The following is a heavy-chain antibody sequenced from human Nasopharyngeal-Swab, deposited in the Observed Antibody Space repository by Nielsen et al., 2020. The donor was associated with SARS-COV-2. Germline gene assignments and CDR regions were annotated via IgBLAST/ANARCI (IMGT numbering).Heavy chain of an antibody. CDR3: ARDRATNYFDY. Sequence: WVRQAPGQRLEWMGWINAGNGNTKYSQKFQGRVTITRDKSTSTAYMELSSLRSEDTAVYYCARDRATNYFDYWGQGTLVTVSS. V-gene: IGHV1-3*01. J-gene: IGHJ4*02. CDR2: INAGNGNT.